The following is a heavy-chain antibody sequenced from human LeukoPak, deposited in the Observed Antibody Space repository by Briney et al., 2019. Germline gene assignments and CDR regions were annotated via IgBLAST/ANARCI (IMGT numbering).Heavy chain of an antibody. CDR1: GFTFSTYV. Sequence: GGSLRLSCAASGFTFSTYVMSWVRQAPGKGLEWVSTISGSGGSTHYADSVKGRFTISRDNSKNTLYLRMKSLRVEDTAVYFCVPQETTVTTFWGQGTLVTVSS. J-gene: IGHJ4*02. D-gene: IGHD4-17*01. CDR3: VPQETTVTTF. V-gene: IGHV3-23*01. CDR2: ISGSGGST.